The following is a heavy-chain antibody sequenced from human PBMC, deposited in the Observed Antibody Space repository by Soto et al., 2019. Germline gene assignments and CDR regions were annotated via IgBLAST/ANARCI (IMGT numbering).Heavy chain of an antibody. Sequence: EVQLLESGGGLVQPGGSLRLSTWVRQAPGKGLEWVSVIGASGSTFHADSVKGRFTISRDNSKNTLFLQMNSLRAEDTAVYYCAKVVDYDSTGYYSHLDHWGQGTLVTVSS. J-gene: IGHJ4*02. CDR2: IGASGST. V-gene: IGHV3-23*01. CDR3: AKVVDYDSTGYYSHLDH. D-gene: IGHD3-22*01.